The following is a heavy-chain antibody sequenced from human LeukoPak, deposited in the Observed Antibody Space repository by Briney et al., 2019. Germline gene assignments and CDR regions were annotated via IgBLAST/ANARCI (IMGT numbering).Heavy chain of an antibody. CDR1: GYTFTGYY. Sequence: ASVKVSCKASGYTFTGYYMHWVRQAPGQRLGWIGWINPNSGCTNYAQKFQGRVTMTSDTSIITDHMQPSTLRSDDTAVYYCARAEWWELLDYWGQGTLVTVSS. CDR2: INPNSGCT. CDR3: ARAEWWELLDY. V-gene: IGHV1-2*02. J-gene: IGHJ4*02. D-gene: IGHD2-15*01.